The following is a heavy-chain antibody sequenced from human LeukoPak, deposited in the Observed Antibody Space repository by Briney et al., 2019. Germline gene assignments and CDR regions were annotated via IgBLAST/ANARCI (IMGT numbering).Heavy chain of an antibody. CDR2: MNPNSGNT. V-gene: IGHV1-8*01. J-gene: IGHJ4*02. D-gene: IGHD3-22*01. CDR3: ARGKNYYVSSGYYAY. CDR1: GETFTSYE. Sequence: VASVKVTCKASGETFTSYEMNWVRQATGQGLEWMGGMNPNSGNTGSAQKFQGRVTMTRNTSISTAYMELSSLRSEDTAVYYCARGKNYYVSSGYYAYWGQGTLVTVSS.